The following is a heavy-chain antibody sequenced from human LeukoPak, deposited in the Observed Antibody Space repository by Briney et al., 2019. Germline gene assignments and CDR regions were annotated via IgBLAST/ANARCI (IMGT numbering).Heavy chain of an antibody. D-gene: IGHD1-20*01. CDR1: GYTFTSYG. CDR2: ISAYNGNT. J-gene: IGHJ4*02. CDR3: ATVKGITGTTGGFDY. V-gene: IGHV1-18*01. Sequence: GASVKVSCKASGYTFTSYGISWVRQAPGQGLEWMGWISAYNGNTNYAQKFQGRVTITRNTSISTAYMELSSLRSEDTAVYYCATVKGITGTTGGFDYWGQGTLVTVSS.